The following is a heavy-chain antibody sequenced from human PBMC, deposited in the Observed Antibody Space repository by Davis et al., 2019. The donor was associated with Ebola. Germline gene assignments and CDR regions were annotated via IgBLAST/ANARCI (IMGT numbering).Heavy chain of an antibody. CDR3: AREFTMIVVEYYFDY. D-gene: IGHD3-22*01. Sequence: GESLKISCAASGFTFSSYSMNWVRQAPGKGLEWVSSISSSSSYIYYADSVKGRFTISRDNAKNSLYLQMNSLRAEDTAVYYCAREFTMIVVEYYFDYWGQGTLVTVSS. V-gene: IGHV3-21*01. J-gene: IGHJ4*02. CDR2: ISSSSSYI. CDR1: GFTFSSYS.